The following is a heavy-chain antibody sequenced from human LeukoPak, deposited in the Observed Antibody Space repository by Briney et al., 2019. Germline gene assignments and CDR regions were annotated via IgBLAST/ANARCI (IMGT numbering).Heavy chain of an antibody. D-gene: IGHD6-19*01. V-gene: IGHV1-69*05. J-gene: IGHJ4*02. CDR3: AREATTAYSSGWYDY. CDR2: IIPIFGSA. CDR1: GDIFNSYS. Sequence: ASVKVSCKAAGDIFNSYSISWVRQAPGQGLEWMGGIIPIFGSANYAQTFQGRVTITTDQSTSTAYMELSSLSSEDTAVYYCAREATTAYSSGWYDYWGQGTLVTVSS.